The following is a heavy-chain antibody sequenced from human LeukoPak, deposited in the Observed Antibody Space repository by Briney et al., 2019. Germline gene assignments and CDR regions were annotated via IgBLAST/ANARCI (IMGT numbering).Heavy chain of an antibody. J-gene: IGHJ4*02. Sequence: SETLSPTRTLSRGSTCRYSTRSISHPPRKGLESIGYIYDSGSTNYNPSLKSRVTISVDTSKNQFSLKLSSVTAADTAVYYCARHGTAGYSSTWSDYWGQGTLVTVSS. D-gene: IGHD6-13*01. CDR2: IYDSGST. V-gene: IGHV4-59*01. CDR1: RGSTCRYS. CDR3: ARHGTAGYSSTWSDY.